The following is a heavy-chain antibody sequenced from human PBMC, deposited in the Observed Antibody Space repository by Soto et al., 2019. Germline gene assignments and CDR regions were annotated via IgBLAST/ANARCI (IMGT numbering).Heavy chain of an antibody. CDR1: CGSISSYY. CDR2: IYYSGST. J-gene: IGHJ5*02. V-gene: IGHV4-59*01. Sequence: SETLSINCAIACGSISSYYWSWIRHPPGKGLEWIGYIYYSGSTNYNPSLKSRVTISVDTSKNQFSLKLSSVTAADTAVYYCARERVTMVRGVSHNWFDPWGQGTLVTVSS. CDR3: ARERVTMVRGVSHNWFDP. D-gene: IGHD3-10*01.